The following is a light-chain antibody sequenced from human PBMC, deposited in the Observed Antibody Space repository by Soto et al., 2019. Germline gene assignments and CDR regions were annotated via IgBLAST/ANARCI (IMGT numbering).Light chain of an antibody. V-gene: IGKV3-20*01. J-gene: IGKJ1*01. CDR1: QSVSSSY. CDR2: GAS. CDR3: QEYASSLWK. Sequence: EIVLTQSPGTLSLSPGERATLSCRASQSVSSSYLAWYQQKPGQAPRLPIYGASSWATGIPDRFSGSGSGTHFTLTTLRLETEDFTVYYCQEYASSLWKFSHGTKV.